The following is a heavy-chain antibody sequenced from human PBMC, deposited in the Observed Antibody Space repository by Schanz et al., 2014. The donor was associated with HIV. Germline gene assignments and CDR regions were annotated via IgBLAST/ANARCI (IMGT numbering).Heavy chain of an antibody. CDR3: ARDDVLDSLAS. Sequence: QVQLVQSGAEVKKPGSSVKVSCKASGGSFSSYAINWVRQAPGQGLEWMGGIIPIFGAAKNAPKFQGRVTITADESTSTAYMELTGLNPEDTAIYYCARDDVLDSLASWGQGTLVTVSS. CDR2: IIPIFGAA. CDR1: GGSFSSYA. V-gene: IGHV1-69*01. J-gene: IGHJ5*02. D-gene: IGHD2-21*01.